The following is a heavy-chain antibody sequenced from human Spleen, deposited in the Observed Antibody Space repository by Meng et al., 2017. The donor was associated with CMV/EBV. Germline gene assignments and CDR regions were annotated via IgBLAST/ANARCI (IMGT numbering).Heavy chain of an antibody. D-gene: IGHD2-8*02. J-gene: IGHJ4*02. CDR1: GYTFTGYY. CDR2: INPNSGDT. Sequence: ASVKVSCKASGYTFTGYYIHWVRQAPGQGLEWMGWINPNSGDTNYAQKFQARVTLTRDTSINTGYMELSRLTSDDTAVYYCARDKNWCPDYWGQGTLVTVSS. V-gene: IGHV1-2*02. CDR3: ARDKNWCPDY.